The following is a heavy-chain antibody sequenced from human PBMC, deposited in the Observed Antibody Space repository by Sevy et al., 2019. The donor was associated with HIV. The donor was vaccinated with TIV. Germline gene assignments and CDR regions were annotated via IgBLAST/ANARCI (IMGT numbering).Heavy chain of an antibody. J-gene: IGHJ3*02. D-gene: IGHD2-21*01. CDR1: GFTFSNFW. Sequence: GGSLRLSCAISGFTFSNFWMTWVRHVPGKGLEGVASIKQDGSERYYVESVKGRFTISRDNAKNSLYLQMNSLRAEDTAVYHCARAGGVVGFDIWGQGTVVTVSS. V-gene: IGHV3-7*01. CDR3: ARAGGVVGFDI. CDR2: IKQDGSER.